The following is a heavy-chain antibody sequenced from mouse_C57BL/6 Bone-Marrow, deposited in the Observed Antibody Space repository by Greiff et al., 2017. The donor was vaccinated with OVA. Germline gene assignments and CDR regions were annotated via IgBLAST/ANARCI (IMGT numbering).Heavy chain of an antibody. CDR3: ARRGLGRGYFDV. Sequence: DVQLVESGGGLVQPGGSLKLSCAASGFTFSDYGMAWVRQAPRKGPEWVAFISNLAYSIYYADTVTGRFTISRENAKNTLYLEMSRLRSEDTAMYYCARRGLGRGYFDVWGTGTTVTVSS. D-gene: IGHD4-1*01. CDR2: ISNLAYSI. V-gene: IGHV5-15*04. CDR1: GFTFSDYG. J-gene: IGHJ1*03.